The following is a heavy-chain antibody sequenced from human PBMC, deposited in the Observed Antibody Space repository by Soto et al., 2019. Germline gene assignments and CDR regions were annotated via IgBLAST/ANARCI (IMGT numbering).Heavy chain of an antibody. V-gene: IGHV1-18*01. D-gene: IGHD2-2*01. J-gene: IGHJ6*03. CDR2: ISAYNGNT. CDR1: GYTFTSYG. CDR3: ARAYCSSTSCYFAYYYYYMDV. Sequence: GASVKVSCKASGYTFTSYGNSWVRQAPGQGLEWMGWISAYNGNTNYAQKLQGRVTMTTDTSTSTAYMELRSLRSDDTAVYYCARAYCSSTSCYFAYYYYYMDVWGKGTTVTVSS.